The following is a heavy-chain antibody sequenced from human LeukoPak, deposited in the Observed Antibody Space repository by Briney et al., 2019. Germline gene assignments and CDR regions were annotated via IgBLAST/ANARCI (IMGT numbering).Heavy chain of an antibody. V-gene: IGHV1-2*02. CDR3: ARDRVGSGWPRPYYFED. Sequence: ASVKVSCKPSGYTFTGYYLHWLRQAPGQGLEWLGWISPNTGATISAQRFQGRVTLTRDTSINTAYMELTTLTSDDTAVYYCARDRVGSGWPRPYYFEDWGQGALVTVPS. CDR1: GYTFTGYY. D-gene: IGHD6-25*01. J-gene: IGHJ4*02. CDR2: ISPNTGAT.